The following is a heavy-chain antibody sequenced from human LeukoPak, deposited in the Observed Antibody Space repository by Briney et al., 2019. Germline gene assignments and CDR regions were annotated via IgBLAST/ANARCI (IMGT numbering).Heavy chain of an antibody. CDR2: IIPIFGTA. V-gene: IGHV1-69*06. CDR1: GGTFSSYA. J-gene: IGHJ5*02. Sequence: ASVKVSCKASGGTFSSYAISRVRQAPGQGLEWMGGIIPIFGTANYAQKFQGRVTITADKSTSTAYMELSSLRSEDTAVYYCARVSMTTVTRFNWFDPWGQGTLVTVSS. D-gene: IGHD4-17*01. CDR3: ARVSMTTVTRFNWFDP.